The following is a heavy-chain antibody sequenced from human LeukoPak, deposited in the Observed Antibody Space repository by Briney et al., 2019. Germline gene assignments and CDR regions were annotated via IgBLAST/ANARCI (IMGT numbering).Heavy chain of an antibody. CDR1: GYSLREYY. CDR2: ITTSGRSK. CDR3: TRERRGSYYAFES. Sequence: GGSLRLSCAPSGYSLREYYMSRVPHAPGKGGECISYITTSGRSKKYADSVKGRFTISRDNAKNSVVLQMNSLRAEDTAVYYCTRERRGSYYAFESWGQGTLVSVSS. D-gene: IGHD3-16*01. V-gene: IGHV3-11*01. J-gene: IGHJ4*02.